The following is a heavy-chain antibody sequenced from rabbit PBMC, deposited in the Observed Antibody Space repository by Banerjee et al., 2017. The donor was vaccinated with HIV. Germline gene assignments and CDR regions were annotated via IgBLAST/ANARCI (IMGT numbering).Heavy chain of an antibody. V-gene: IGHV1S43*01. CDR1: GFSFSSYYY. CDR3: ARALYAGYGDANDL. J-gene: IGHJ4*01. CDR2: IYTSSGST. Sequence: QEQLVESGGGLVQPEGSLTLTCTASGFSFSSYYYMCWVRQAPGKGLELIACIYTSSGSTWYASWVNGRFTISRSTSLNTVDLKMTSLTAADTATYFCARALYAGYGDANDLWGPGTLVTVS. D-gene: IGHD6-1*01.